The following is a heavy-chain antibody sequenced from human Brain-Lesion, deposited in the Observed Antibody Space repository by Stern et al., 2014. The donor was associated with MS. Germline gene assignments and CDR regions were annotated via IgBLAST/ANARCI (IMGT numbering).Heavy chain of an antibody. D-gene: IGHD2-2*01. V-gene: IGHV3-21*01. CDR2: ISVGTDYI. J-gene: IGHJ6*02. CDR1: GFTFNSYS. CDR3: ARADCSGTNCFYYYYGMDV. Sequence: EVQLVESGGGLVKPGGSLRLSCEASGFTFNSYSMNWVRQAPGKGLEWVSSISVGTDYIYYADSVKGRFTISRDNAKNSLFLQMNSLRAEDTGVYYCARADCSGTNCFYYYYGMDVWGQGTTVTVSS.